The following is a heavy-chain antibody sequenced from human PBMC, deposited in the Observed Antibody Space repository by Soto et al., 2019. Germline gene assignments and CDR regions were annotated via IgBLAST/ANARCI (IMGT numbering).Heavy chain of an antibody. CDR3: ARSRARYSSGWYPGY. J-gene: IGHJ4*02. Sequence: ASVKVSCKASGYTFTSYAMHWVRQAPGQRLEWMGWVNAGNGNTKYSQKFQGRVTITRDTSASTAYMELSSLRSEDTAVYYCARSRARYSSGWYPGYWGQGTLVTVSS. CDR2: VNAGNGNT. D-gene: IGHD6-19*01. V-gene: IGHV1-3*01. CDR1: GYTFTSYA.